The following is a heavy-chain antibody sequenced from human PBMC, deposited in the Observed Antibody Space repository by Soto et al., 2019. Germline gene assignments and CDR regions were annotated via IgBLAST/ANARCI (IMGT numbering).Heavy chain of an antibody. Sequence: QVQLVESGGGVVQPGRSLRLSCAASGFTFSNYAMHWVRQAPGKGLEWVAVISYDGINKYSADSVKGRFTISRDNSKNTLYLQMNSLRAEDTAVYYCAKESGYYSSYYYGMDVWGQGTTVTVSS. D-gene: IGHD3-22*01. CDR1: GFTFSNYA. CDR3: AKESGYYSSYYYGMDV. CDR2: ISYDGINK. V-gene: IGHV3-30*18. J-gene: IGHJ6*02.